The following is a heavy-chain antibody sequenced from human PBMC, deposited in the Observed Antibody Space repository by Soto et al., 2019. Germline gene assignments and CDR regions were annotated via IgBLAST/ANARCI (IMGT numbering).Heavy chain of an antibody. Sequence: GGSLRLSCAASGFTVSSNYMSWVRQAPGKGLEWVSVIYSGGSTYYADSVKGRLTISRDNSKNTLYLQMNSLRAEDTAVYYCARERTGPGGYYYYGMDVWGQGTTVTVSS. CDR2: IYSGGST. D-gene: IGHD3-16*01. CDR3: ARERTGPGGYYYYGMDV. CDR1: GFTVSSNY. V-gene: IGHV3-53*01. J-gene: IGHJ6*02.